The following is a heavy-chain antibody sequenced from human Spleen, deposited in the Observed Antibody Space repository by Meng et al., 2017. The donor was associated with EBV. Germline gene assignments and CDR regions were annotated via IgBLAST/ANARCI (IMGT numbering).Heavy chain of an antibody. CDR1: GGTVSVYG. CDR3: ARVGGGEVASFDY. J-gene: IGHJ4*02. V-gene: IGHV1-69*01. CDR2: IIPIYGTT. Sequence: QLGKAGAEGKKPGASGTVHWKAPGGTVSVYGLDWVRQAPGQGLEWMGEIIPIYGTTDYSPKFRGRFILTADESTNIAYMELSSLGSEDTAVYYCARVGGGEVASFDYWGQGTLVTVSS. D-gene: IGHD3-16*01.